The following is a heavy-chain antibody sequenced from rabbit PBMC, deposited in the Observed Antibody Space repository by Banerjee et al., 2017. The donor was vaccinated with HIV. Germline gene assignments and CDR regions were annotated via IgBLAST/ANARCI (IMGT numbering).Heavy chain of an antibody. CDR1: GFSFSSNA. CDR2: INSDSGST. J-gene: IGHJ3*01. Sequence: QSLEESGGDLVKPGASLTLTCTASGFSFSSNAMCWVRQAPGKGLEWIACINSDSGSTHYAGWAKGRFTISKTSSTTVTLQMTSLTAADTATYFCARGASSSGYYWSTPRLDLWGQGTLVTVS. V-gene: IGHV1S40*01. D-gene: IGHD1-1*01. CDR3: ARGASSSGYYWSTPRLDL.